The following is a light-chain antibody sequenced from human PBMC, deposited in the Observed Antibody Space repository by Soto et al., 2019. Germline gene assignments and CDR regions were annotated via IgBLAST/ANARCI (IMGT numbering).Light chain of an antibody. J-gene: IGLJ2*01. Sequence: QSLLTQPPSVSEAPRQRFTISCSGSRSNIGNNAVNWYQQLPGKAPKLLIYYDDLLSSGVSDRFAGSKSGTSASQAISGLQSEDEADYYCAVWDDNLNGVVFGGGTKVTVL. CDR2: YDD. CDR1: RSNIGNNA. CDR3: AVWDDNLNGVV. V-gene: IGLV1-36*01.